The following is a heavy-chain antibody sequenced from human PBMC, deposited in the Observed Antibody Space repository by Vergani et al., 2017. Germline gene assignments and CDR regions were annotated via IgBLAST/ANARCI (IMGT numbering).Heavy chain of an antibody. J-gene: IGHJ4*02. CDR3: ARDRAGFGESFYFDY. V-gene: IGHV7-4-1*02. D-gene: IGHD3-10*01. CDR2: SNTNTGNP. CDR1: GYTFTSYA. Sequence: QVQLGQSGSELKKPGASVKVSCKASGYTFTSYAMNWVRQAPGQGMEWMGWSNTNTGNPTYAQGFTGRFVFSLDTSVSTAYLQISSLQAEDTAVYYCARDRAGFGESFYFDYWGQGTLVTVSS.